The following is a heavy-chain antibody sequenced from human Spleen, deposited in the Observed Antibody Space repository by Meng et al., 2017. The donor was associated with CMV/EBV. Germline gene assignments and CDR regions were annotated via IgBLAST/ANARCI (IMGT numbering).Heavy chain of an antibody. CDR1: AYTFTDYY. J-gene: IGHJ6*02. CDR2: INPKTGGT. CDR3: ARDYSTKYCSSTSCGSYYYGMDV. D-gene: IGHD2-2*01. Sequence: ASVKVSCKASAYTFTDYYIHWVRQAPGQGLEWMGWINPKTGGTNYAQKFQGRVTMTRDTSISTAYMELSRLRSDDTAVYYCARDYSTKYCSSTSCGSYYYGMDVWGQGTTVTVSS. V-gene: IGHV1-2*02.